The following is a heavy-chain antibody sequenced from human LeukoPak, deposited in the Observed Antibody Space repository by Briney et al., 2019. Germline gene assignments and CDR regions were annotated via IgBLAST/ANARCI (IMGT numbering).Heavy chain of an antibody. D-gene: IGHD5-18*01. V-gene: IGHV3-7*01. Sequence: GGSLRLSCAASRFTFSTYWMSWVRQAPGKVLEWVANIKQDGSEKYYVDSVKGRFTISRDNAKNSLYLQMSSLRVEDTAIYYCAKDEGYFSYFFDSWGQGTLVTVSS. CDR2: IKQDGSEK. CDR1: RFTFSTYW. J-gene: IGHJ4*02. CDR3: AKDEGYFSYFFDS.